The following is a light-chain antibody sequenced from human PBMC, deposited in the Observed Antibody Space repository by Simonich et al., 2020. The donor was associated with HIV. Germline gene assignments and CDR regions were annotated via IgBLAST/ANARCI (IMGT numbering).Light chain of an antibody. CDR3: QQYNSYSLT. Sequence: DIQMTQSPSTLSASVGDRVTITGRASQSISSWFAWYQKKPGKALKILIYKASSLESGVPSRFSGSGSGTEFTLTISSLQPDDFATYYCQQYNSYSLTFGGGTKVEIK. CDR1: QSISSW. V-gene: IGKV1-5*03. CDR2: KAS. J-gene: IGKJ4*01.